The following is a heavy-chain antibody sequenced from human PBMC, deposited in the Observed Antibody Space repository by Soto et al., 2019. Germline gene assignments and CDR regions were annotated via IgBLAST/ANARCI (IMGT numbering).Heavy chain of an antibody. CDR3: AKDRIAVAPFDY. D-gene: IGHD6-19*01. J-gene: IGHJ4*02. CDR1: GFTFSSYS. CDR2: ISSSSSYI. V-gene: IGHV3-21*01. Sequence: LRLSCAASGFTFSSYSMNWVRQAPGKGLEWVSSISSSSSYIYYADSVKGRFTISRDNAKNSLYLQMNSLRAEDTAVYYCAKDRIAVAPFDYWGQGTLVTVSS.